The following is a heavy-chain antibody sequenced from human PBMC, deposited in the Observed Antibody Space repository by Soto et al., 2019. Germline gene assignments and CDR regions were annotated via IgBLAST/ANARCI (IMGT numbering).Heavy chain of an antibody. Sequence: SETLSLTCAVYGGSFSGYYWSWIRQPPGKGLEWIGEINHSGSTNYNPSLKSRVTISVDTSKNQFSLKLSSVTAADTAVYYCARVDYTTVTPLSDVWGQGTTVP. CDR1: GGSFSGYY. CDR2: INHSGST. CDR3: ARVDYTTVTPLSDV. D-gene: IGHD4-17*01. V-gene: IGHV4-34*01. J-gene: IGHJ6*02.